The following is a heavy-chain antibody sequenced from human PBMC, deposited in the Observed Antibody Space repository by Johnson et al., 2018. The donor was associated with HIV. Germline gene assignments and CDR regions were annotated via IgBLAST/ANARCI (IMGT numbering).Heavy chain of an antibody. Sequence: QVLLVESGGGVVQPGRSLRLSCAASGFTFSSYAMHWVRQAPGKGLEWVAVISYDGSNKYYADSVKGRFTISRDNCKTTLYLQMNSLRAEATAVYYCARERWCGELPVAFDIWGQGTMVTVSS. D-gene: IGHD2-8*02. CDR1: GFTFSSYA. J-gene: IGHJ3*02. CDR2: ISYDGSNK. V-gene: IGHV3-30-3*01. CDR3: ARERWCGELPVAFDI.